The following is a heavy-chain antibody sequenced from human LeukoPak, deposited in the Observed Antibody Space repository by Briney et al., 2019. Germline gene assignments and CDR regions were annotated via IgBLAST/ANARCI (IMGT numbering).Heavy chain of an antibody. D-gene: IGHD6-13*01. CDR1: GGSISIHF. CDR3: AREDSSSWKYYSYYMDV. Sequence: SETLSLTCTVSGGSISIHFWNWIRQPAGKGLEWIGRMYTSGSTHYNPSLKSRVTMSLDTSKNQFSLKLSSVTAADTAVYYCAREDSSSWKYYSYYMDVWGKGTTVTVS. J-gene: IGHJ6*03. CDR2: MYTSGST. V-gene: IGHV4-4*07.